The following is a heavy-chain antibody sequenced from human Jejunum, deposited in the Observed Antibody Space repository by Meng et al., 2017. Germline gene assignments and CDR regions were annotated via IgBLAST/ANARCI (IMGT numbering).Heavy chain of an antibody. V-gene: IGHV4-38-2*02. CDR2: KYETVNT. CDR3: ARDWDSSGSYYHKY. Sequence: SETLSLTCTVFGYSISSGYYWGWVRQPPGKGLEWIGSKYETVNTYYNPSLQSRPTISVDTSKNQFSLKLSSVTAEDTAVYYCARDWDSSGSYYHKYWGQGTTVTVSS. J-gene: IGHJ4*01. CDR1: GYSISSGYY. D-gene: IGHD3-22*01.